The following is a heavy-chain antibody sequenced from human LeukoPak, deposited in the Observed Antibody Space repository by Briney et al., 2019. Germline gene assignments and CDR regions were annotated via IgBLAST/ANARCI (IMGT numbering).Heavy chain of an antibody. CDR1: GFTFSNYA. V-gene: IGHV3-30*04. D-gene: IGHD2-21*01. CDR3: ARGSAAPLLYYYYYMDV. CDR2: ISYDGSNK. J-gene: IGHJ6*03. Sequence: PGGSLRLSCAASGFTFSNYAMHWVRQAPGKGLEWVAVISYDGSNKYYADSVKGRFTISRDNSKNTLYLQMNSLRAEDTAVYYCARGSAAPLLYYYYYMDVWGKGTTVTVSS.